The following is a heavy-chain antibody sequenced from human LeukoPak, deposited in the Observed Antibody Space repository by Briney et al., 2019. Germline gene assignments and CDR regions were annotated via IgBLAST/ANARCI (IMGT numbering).Heavy chain of an antibody. Sequence: GGSLRLSCAASGFTFNYYSMNWVRQAPGKGLEWVSSISSLSNYIYYADSVKGRFTISRDNAKNSLYLQMNSLRAEDTAVYYCARDRRGFDYWGQGTLVTVSS. V-gene: IGHV3-21*01. CDR3: ARDRRGFDY. J-gene: IGHJ4*02. CDR2: ISSLSNYI. CDR1: GFTFNYYS.